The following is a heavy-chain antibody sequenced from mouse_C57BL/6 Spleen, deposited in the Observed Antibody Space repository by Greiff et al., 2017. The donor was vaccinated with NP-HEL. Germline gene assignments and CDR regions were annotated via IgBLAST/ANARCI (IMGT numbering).Heavy chain of an antibody. J-gene: IGHJ4*01. CDR2: IHPNSGST. V-gene: IGHV1-64*01. CDR3: ARSVYTVLDSIDY. Sequence: QVQLQQPGAELVKPGASVKLSCKASGYTFTSYWMHWVKQRPGQGLEWIGKIHPNSGSTNYNEKFKGKATLTVDKSSSTAYMQLSSLTSEDSAVYYCARSVYTVLDSIDYWGQGTLVTVSS. CDR1: GYTFTSYW.